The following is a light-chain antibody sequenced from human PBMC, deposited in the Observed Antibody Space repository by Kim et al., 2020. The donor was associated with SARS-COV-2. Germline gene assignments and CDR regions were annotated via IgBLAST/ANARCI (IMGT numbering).Light chain of an antibody. CDR3: QTWDRSTYV. Sequence: SYEPTQPPSVSVSPGQTASITCSGHKLGDRYVCWYQQKPGQSPVLVIHQDDKRPSDIPERFSGSNSGDTATLTISGTQPMDEADYYCQTWDRSTYVFGTGTKVTVL. CDR2: QDD. CDR1: KLGDRY. V-gene: IGLV3-1*01. J-gene: IGLJ1*01.